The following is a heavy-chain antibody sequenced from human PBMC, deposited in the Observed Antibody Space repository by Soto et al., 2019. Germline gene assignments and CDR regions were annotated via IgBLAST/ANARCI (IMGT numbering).Heavy chain of an antibody. Sequence: ASVKVSCKASGYTFTSYAMHWVHQAPGQRLEWMGWINAGNGNTKYSQKFQGRVTITRDTSASTAYMELSSLRSEDTAVYYCATKGRWFVGYYYYGIDVWGQGTTVTVSS. D-gene: IGHD3-10*01. CDR1: GYTFTSYA. CDR2: INAGNGNT. V-gene: IGHV1-3*01. CDR3: ATKGRWFVGYYYYGIDV. J-gene: IGHJ6*02.